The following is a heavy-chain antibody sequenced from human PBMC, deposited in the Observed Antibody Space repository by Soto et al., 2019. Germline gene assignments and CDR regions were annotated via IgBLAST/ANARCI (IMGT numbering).Heavy chain of an antibody. V-gene: IGHV3-30-3*01. CDR1: GFTFSSYA. CDR2: ISYDGSNK. D-gene: IGHD3-3*01. Sequence: QVQLVESGGGVVQPGRSLRLSCAASGFTFSSYAIHWVRQAPGKGLEWVAVISYDGSNKYYADSVKGRFTISRDNSKNTRYLQMNSLRAEDTAVYYCAREVEYYDFWSGYQPYYYGMDVWGQGTTVTVSS. J-gene: IGHJ6*02. CDR3: AREVEYYDFWSGYQPYYYGMDV.